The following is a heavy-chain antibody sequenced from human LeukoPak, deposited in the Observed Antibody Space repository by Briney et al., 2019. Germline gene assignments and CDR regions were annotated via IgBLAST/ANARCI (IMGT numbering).Heavy chain of an antibody. CDR1: GGSISSSSYY. CDR3: ARPIRGDILTGFDY. D-gene: IGHD3-9*01. V-gene: IGHV4-39*01. J-gene: IGHJ4*02. CDR2: VYYSGTT. Sequence: SETLPLTCTVSGGSISSSSYYWGWIRQPPDKGLEWIGSVYYSGTTYHNPSLKSRVTISVDTSKNQFSLKLSSVTAADTAVYYCARPIRGDILTGFDYWGQGTLVTVSS.